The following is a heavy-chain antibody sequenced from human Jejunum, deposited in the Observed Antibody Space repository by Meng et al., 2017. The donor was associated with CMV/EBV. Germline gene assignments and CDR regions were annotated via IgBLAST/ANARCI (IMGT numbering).Heavy chain of an antibody. V-gene: IGHV3-23*01. D-gene: IGHD4-11*01. CDR2: SSGSGSTS. Sequence: CAASGFIFETYALGWVRQAPGKGLDWVSTSSGSGSTSYYADSVKGRFTVSRDNSKNTLYLQMNSLRVGDTAVYYCAKQGYSNDLDYWGEGTLVTVSS. J-gene: IGHJ4*02. CDR1: GFIFETYA. CDR3: AKQGYSNDLDY.